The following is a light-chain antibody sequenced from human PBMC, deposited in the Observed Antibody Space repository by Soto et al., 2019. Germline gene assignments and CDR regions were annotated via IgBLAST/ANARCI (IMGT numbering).Light chain of an antibody. CDR3: QQYNKWPIIT. Sequence: EIVLTQSPGTLSLSPGERATLSCRASQSISSPYLAWYHPKPGQAPRLLIYDVSNRANGIPARFSGSGSGTELTLTISGLQSEDFAIYYCQQYNKWPIITFGQGTRLEIK. CDR2: DVS. CDR1: QSISSPY. J-gene: IGKJ5*01. V-gene: IGKV3D-15*01.